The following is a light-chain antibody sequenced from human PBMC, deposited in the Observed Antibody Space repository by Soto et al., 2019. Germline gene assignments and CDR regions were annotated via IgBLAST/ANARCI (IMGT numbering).Light chain of an antibody. Sequence: EIVLTQSPGTLSLSPGERATLSCRASQSVSSNYLAWYQQKPGQAPRLLIYGASSRATGIPDRFSGSGSGTDFTLTISRLEPEDFALYYCHQYGWSPYTFVQGTKLEIK. CDR1: QSVSSNY. CDR3: HQYGWSPYT. V-gene: IGKV3-20*01. CDR2: GAS. J-gene: IGKJ2*01.